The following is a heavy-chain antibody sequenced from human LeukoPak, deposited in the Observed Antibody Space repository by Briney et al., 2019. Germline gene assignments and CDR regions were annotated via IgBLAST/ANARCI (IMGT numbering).Heavy chain of an antibody. CDR2: IGETGTNK. CDR3: AKVVGLLDPFDY. D-gene: IGHD2-2*03. J-gene: IGHJ4*02. CDR1: GFTFRNSA. V-gene: IGHV3-23*01. Sequence: GGSLRLSCAASGFTFRNSAMGWVRQAPGKGLERVSSIGETGTNKYYADSVKGRFTISRDNSKSTLYLQMNSLTDEDTAIYYCAKVVGLLDPFDYWGQGTPVTVSS.